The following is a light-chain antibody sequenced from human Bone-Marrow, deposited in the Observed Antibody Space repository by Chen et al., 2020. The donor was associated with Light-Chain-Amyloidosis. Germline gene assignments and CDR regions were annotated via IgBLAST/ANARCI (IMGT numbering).Light chain of an antibody. CDR3: QERTNWPLYT. Sequence: EIVLTQSPATLSLSPGERAALSCRASQRISKFLAWYQHKPGQAPRLLIYDASIRATGIPARFSGSGSGTDFTLTINSLEPEDFAVYYWQERTNWPLYTFGQGTKLEI. CDR1: QRISKF. CDR2: DAS. J-gene: IGKJ2*01. V-gene: IGKV3-11*01.